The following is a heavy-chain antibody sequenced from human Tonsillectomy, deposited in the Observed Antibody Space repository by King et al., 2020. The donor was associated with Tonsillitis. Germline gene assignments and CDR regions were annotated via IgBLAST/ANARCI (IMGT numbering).Heavy chain of an antibody. J-gene: IGHJ6*03. CDR1: GATFSSYA. D-gene: IGHD1-26*01. Sequence: VQLVESGAEVKKPGSSVKVSCKASGATFSSYAISWVRQAPGQGLEWMGGIIPIFGTANYAQKVQGRVTITADESTSTAYMELSSLRSEDTAVYYCARDGSGSYFGDYMDVWGKGTTVTVSS. CDR2: IIPIFGTA. CDR3: ARDGSGSYFGDYMDV. V-gene: IGHV1-69*01.